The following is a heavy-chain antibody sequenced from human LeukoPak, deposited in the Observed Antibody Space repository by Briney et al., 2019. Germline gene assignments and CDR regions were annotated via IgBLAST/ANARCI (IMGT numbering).Heavy chain of an antibody. CDR1: GGSISSGGYY. CDR3: ASSGYRGDAFDI. CDR2: IYYSGST. J-gene: IGHJ3*02. V-gene: IGHV4-31*03. D-gene: IGHD2-2*02. Sequence: PSETLSLTCTVSGGSISSGGYYWSWIRQHPGKGLEWIGYIYYSGSTYYNPSLKSRVTISVDTSKNQFSLKLSSVTAADTAVHSCASSGYRGDAFDIWGQGQMVTVSS.